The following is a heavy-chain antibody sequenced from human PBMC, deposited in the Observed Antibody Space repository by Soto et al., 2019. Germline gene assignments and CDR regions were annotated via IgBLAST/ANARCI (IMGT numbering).Heavy chain of an antibody. CDR2: IYYSGST. D-gene: IGHD2-2*01. CDR3: ARAELGGYCSSTSCPPDAFDI. Sequence: PSETLSLTCTVSGGSISSGGYYWSWIRQHPGKGLEWIGYIYYSGSTYYNPSLKSQVTISVDTSKNQFSLKLSSVTAADTAVYYCARAELGGYCSSTSCPPDAFDIWGQGTMVTVSS. CDR1: GGSISSGGYY. J-gene: IGHJ3*02. V-gene: IGHV4-31*01.